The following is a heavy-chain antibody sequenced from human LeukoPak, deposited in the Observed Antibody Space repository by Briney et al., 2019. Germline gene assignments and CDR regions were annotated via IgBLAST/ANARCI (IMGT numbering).Heavy chain of an antibody. CDR2: INHSGST. V-gene: IGHV4-34*01. CDR3: ARENYYDSSGYYLHRMPD. J-gene: IGHJ4*02. D-gene: IGHD3-22*01. CDR1: GGSFSGYY. Sequence: SETLSLTCAVYGGSFSGYYWSWIRQPPGKGLEWIGEINHSGSTNYNPSLKSRVTISVDTSKNQFSLKLSSVTAADTAVYYCARENYYDSSGYYLHRMPDWGQGTLVTVSS.